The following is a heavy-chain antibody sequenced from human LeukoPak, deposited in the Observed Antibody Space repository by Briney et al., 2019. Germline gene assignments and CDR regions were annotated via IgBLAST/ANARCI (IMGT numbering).Heavy chain of an antibody. CDR2: IYYSGST. CDR3: ASRSSIWSGYQDSLYYFDS. CDR1: GGSISSYY. Sequence: PSETLSLTCTVSGGSISSYYWSWIRQPPGKRLEWIGHIYYSGSTNYNPSLKSRVTISVDTSKNQFSLKLSSVTAADTAVYYCASRSSIWSGYQDSLYYFDSWGQGTLVTVSS. D-gene: IGHD3-3*01. J-gene: IGHJ4*02. V-gene: IGHV4-59*01.